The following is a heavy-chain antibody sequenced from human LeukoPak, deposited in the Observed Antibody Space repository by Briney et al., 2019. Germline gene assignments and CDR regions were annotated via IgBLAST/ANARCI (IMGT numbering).Heavy chain of an antibody. D-gene: IGHD3-3*01. CDR3: ARGNYDFWHGMDV. CDR2: ISYSSSTI. V-gene: IGHV3-48*01. Sequence: PGGSLRLSCAASGFTFSSYSMNWVRQAPGKGLEWVSYISYSSSTIYYADSVKGRFTISRDNSKNTLYLQMNGLRAEDTAVYYCARGNYDFWHGMDVWGQGTTVTVSS. J-gene: IGHJ6*02. CDR1: GFTFSSYS.